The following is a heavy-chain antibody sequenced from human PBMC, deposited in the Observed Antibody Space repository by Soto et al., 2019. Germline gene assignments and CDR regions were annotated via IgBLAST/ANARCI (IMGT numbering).Heavy chain of an antibody. CDR3: ARGARPAPGDHVRRGGYFDY. CDR1: GFTFSSYG. Sequence: PGGSLRLSCAASGFTFSSYGMHWVRQAPGKGLEWVAVIWYDGSNKYYADSVKGRFTISRDNSKNTLYLQMNSLRAEDTAVYYCARGARPAPGDHVRRGGYFDYWGQGTLVTVSS. CDR2: IWYDGSNK. D-gene: IGHD6-6*01. V-gene: IGHV3-33*01. J-gene: IGHJ4*02.